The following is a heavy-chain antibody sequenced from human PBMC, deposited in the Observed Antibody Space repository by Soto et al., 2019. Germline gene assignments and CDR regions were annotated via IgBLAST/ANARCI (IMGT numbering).Heavy chain of an antibody. CDR3: PGAAGSCGRRYFYPMEV. Sequence: ASVKVSCKASGYRFTSYGIGWVRQAPGQGIEWMGWISAYNGNTNYARKLQGRFTMTIDTSTRTSTLWLRSLRSAHTAVYSCPGAAGSCGRRYFYPMEVWRQETTVSV. J-gene: IGHJ6*02. D-gene: IGHD6-13*01. CDR2: ISAYNGNT. CDR1: GYRFTSYG. V-gene: IGHV1-18*01.